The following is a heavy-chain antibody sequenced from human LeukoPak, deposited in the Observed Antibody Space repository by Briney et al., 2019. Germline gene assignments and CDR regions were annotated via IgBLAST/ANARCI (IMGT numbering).Heavy chain of an antibody. J-gene: IGHJ4*02. D-gene: IGHD2-15*01. Sequence: ASVKVSCKASGYTFTSHYLHWVRQAPGQGLEWMGIINPSEGDTSYAQKFQGRLTMTSDTSANTVYMELSSLRSGDTAVYYCARDPCSGGYCHHYFDFWGQGTLVTVAS. CDR3: ARDPCSGGYCHHYFDF. CDR1: GYTFTSHY. CDR2: INPSEGDT. V-gene: IGHV1-46*01.